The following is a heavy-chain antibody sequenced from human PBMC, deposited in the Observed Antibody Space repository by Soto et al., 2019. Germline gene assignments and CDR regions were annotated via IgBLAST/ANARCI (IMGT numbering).Heavy chain of an antibody. V-gene: IGHV3-7*01. J-gene: IGHJ6*02. CDR2: IKQDGSEK. D-gene: IGHD6-6*01. CDR3: ARVSSIAAPVDGMDV. CDR1: GFTFSSYW. Sequence: LRLSCAASGFTFSSYWMSWVRQAPGKGLEWVANIKQDGSEKYYVDSVKGRFTISRDNAKNSLYLQMNSLRAEDTAVYYCARVSSIAAPVDGMDVWGQGTTVTVSS.